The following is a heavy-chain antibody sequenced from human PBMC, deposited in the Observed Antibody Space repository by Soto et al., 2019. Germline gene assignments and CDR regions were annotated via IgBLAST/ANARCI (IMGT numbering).Heavy chain of an antibody. CDR1: GYTFTSND. J-gene: IGHJ6*02. D-gene: IGHD3-3*01. CDR2: MDPNSGVS. Sequence: ASVKVSCKASGYTFTSNDITWVRQAPGQGLECMGWMDPNSGVSGYAQRFQGRVTMTRNTSITTAHMELSSLTSEDTAVYYCARTRKFDFWRKGLDVWGQGTTVTVSS. CDR3: ARTRKFDFWRKGLDV. V-gene: IGHV1-8*01.